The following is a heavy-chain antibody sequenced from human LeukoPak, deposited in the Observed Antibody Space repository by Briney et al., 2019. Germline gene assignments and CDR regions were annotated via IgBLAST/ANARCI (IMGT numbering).Heavy chain of an antibody. V-gene: IGHV3-15*01. J-gene: IGHJ4*02. D-gene: IGHD4-17*01. CDR3: AAQGGSGDLRY. Sequence: KPGGSLRLSCAASGFTFSNTWMNWVRQAPGKGREWVGRIKRIIDGGTTDYAAPVKGRFTVSRDDSINTLYLQMSSLKTEDTAVYYCAAQGGSGDLRYWGQGTLVTVSS. CDR2: IKRIIDGGTT. CDR1: GFTFSNTW.